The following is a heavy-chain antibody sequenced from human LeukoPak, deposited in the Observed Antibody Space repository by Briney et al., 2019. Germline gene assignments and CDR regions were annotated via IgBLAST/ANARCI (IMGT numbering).Heavy chain of an antibody. CDR2: ISSNGGST. Sequence: GGSLRLSCSASGFTFSSYAMHWVRQAPGKGLEYVSAISSNGGSTYYADSVKGRFTISRDNSKNTLYLQMSSLRAEDTAVYYCVKDGGTVVVAASYYFDYWGQGTLVTVSS. V-gene: IGHV3-64D*06. CDR3: VKDGGTVVVAASYYFDY. J-gene: IGHJ4*02. CDR1: GFTFSSYA. D-gene: IGHD2-15*01.